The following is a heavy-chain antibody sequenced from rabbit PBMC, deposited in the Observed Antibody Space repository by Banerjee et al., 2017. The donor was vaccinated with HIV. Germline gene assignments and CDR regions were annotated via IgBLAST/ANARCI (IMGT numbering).Heavy chain of an antibody. J-gene: IGHJ6*01. CDR3: AREAGSGNYWGIFGV. Sequence: QLKESGGGLVQPGGSLKLSCKASGFDFSSFYMSWVRQAPGKGLEWFGYIDPVFGTTYYASWVNGRFSFSRENTQNTVSLQLNSLTAADTATYFCAREAGSGNYWGIFGVWGPGTLVTVS. V-gene: IGHV1S7*01. D-gene: IGHD8-1*01. CDR1: GFDFSSFY. CDR2: IDPVFGTT.